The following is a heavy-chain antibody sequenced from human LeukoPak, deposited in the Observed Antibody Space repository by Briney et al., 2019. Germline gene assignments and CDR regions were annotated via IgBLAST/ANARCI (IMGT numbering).Heavy chain of an antibody. Sequence: SETLSLTCTVSGGSISSYYWSWIRQPPGKGLEWIGYIYYSGSTNYNPSLKSRVTISVDTSKNQFSLKLSSVTAADTAVYYCARMNYRGATEAYYMDVWGKGTTVTVSS. J-gene: IGHJ6*03. CDR1: GGSISSYY. CDR3: ARMNYRGATEAYYMDV. CDR2: IYYSGST. D-gene: IGHD1-26*01. V-gene: IGHV4-59*01.